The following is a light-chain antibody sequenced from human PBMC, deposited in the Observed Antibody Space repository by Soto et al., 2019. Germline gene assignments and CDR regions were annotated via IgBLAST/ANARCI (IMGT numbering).Light chain of an antibody. J-gene: IGKJ5*01. CDR2: DAS. CDR1: QTVRNNY. CDR3: QQRSNWPSIT. Sequence: EIVLTQSPGTLSLSPGERATLSCRASQTVRNNYLAWYQQKPGQAPRLLIYDASSRATGIPDRFSGGGSGTDFTLTISSLEPEDSAVYYCQQRSNWPSITFGQGTRLEI. V-gene: IGKV3D-20*02.